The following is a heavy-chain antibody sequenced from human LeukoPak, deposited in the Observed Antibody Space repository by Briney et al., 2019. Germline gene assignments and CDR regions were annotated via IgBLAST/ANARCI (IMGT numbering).Heavy chain of an antibody. CDR2: IYHSGST. CDR3: ASSPYSSSWTGSDY. D-gene: IGHD6-13*01. CDR1: GGSISSSNW. Sequence: PSGTLSLTCAVSGGSISSSNWWSWVRQPPGKGLEWIGEIYHSGSTNYNPSLKSRVTISVDKSKNQFSLKLSSVTAADTAVYYCASSPYSSSWTGSDYWGQGTLVTVSS. J-gene: IGHJ4*02. V-gene: IGHV4-4*02.